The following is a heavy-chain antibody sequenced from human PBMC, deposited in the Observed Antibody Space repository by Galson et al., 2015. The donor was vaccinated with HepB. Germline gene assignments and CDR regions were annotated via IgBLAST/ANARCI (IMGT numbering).Heavy chain of an antibody. D-gene: IGHD3-22*01. J-gene: IGHJ4*02. CDR1: GGSISSGGYY. CDR2: IYYSGST. CDR3: AREPYYYDSSGTMEGYFDY. V-gene: IGHV4-31*03. Sequence: TLSLTCTVSGGSISSGGYYWSWIRQHPGKGLEWIGYIYYSGSTYYNPSLKSRVTISVDTSKNQFSLKLSSVTAADTAVYYCAREPYYYDSSGTMEGYFDYWGQGTLVTVSS.